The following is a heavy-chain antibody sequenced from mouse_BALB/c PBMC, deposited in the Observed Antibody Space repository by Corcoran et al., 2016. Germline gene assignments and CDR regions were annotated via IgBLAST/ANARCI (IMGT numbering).Heavy chain of an antibody. V-gene: IGHV1-9*01. CDR2: ILPGSGST. J-gene: IGHJ4*01. Sequence: QVQLQQSGAELTQPGASVKISCKATGYTFSSYWIEWVKQRPGHGLEWIGEILPGSGSTNYNEKFKGKATFTADTSSNTAYMQLSSLTSEDSAVYYCARWVNYYAMDYWGQGTSVTVSS. D-gene: IGHD2-2*01. CDR3: ARWVNYYAMDY. CDR1: GYTFSSYW.